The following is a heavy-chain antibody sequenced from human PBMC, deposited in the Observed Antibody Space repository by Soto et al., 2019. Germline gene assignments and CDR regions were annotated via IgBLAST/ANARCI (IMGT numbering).Heavy chain of an antibody. J-gene: IGHJ5*02. D-gene: IGHD3-3*01. CDR1: GDTFSSYG. CDR2: ISAYNGNT. Sequence: KISCKACGDTFSSYGISWSLQANGQKLEWMGGISAYNGNTNYEQKLQGRVTMTTDTTTSTAYMELRSMRSDDTAVFYCSRDDLEWLLKRNWFDPWGQGTLVTVSS. CDR3: SRDDLEWLLKRNWFDP. V-gene: IGHV1-18*01.